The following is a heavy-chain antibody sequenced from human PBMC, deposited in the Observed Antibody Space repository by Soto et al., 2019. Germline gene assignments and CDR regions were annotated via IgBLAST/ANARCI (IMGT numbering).Heavy chain of an antibody. D-gene: IGHD3-10*01. CDR2: INHSGST. J-gene: IGHJ4*02. CDR3: ARGDLGYYGSGSYFK. Sequence: QVQLQQWGAGLLKPSETLSLTCAVYGGSFSGYYWSWIRQPPGKGLEWIGEINHSGSTNYNPSLKSRVTISVDTSKNQFSLKLSSVTAADTAVYYCARGDLGYYGSGSYFKWGQGTLVTVSS. CDR1: GGSFSGYY. V-gene: IGHV4-34*01.